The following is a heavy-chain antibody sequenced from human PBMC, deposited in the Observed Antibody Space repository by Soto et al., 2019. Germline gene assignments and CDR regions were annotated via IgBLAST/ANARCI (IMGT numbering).Heavy chain of an antibody. D-gene: IGHD6-13*01. J-gene: IGHJ6*02. CDR3: ARSGIAAAGTLEATYYYYGMDV. CDR2: IIPIFGTG. Sequence: QVQLVQSGAEVKKPGSSVKVSCKASGGTFSSYAISWVRQAPGQGLEWMGGIIPIFGTGNYAQKFQGRVTITADESTSTAYMELSSLRSEDTAVYYCARSGIAAAGTLEATYYYYGMDVWGQGTTVTVSS. V-gene: IGHV1-69*01. CDR1: GGTFSSYA.